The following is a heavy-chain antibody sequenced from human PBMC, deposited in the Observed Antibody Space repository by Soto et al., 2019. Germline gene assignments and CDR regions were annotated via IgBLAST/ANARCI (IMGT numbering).Heavy chain of an antibody. CDR3: ATWVDFGDFEGFDF. CDR2: VDPNGGGS. V-gene: IGHV1-2*04. CDR1: GYSFTDYK. D-gene: IGHD4-17*01. J-gene: IGHJ4*02. Sequence: QGQVLQSGAEVKKPGASVNVSCKTSGYSFTDYKLHWVRQAPGQGLEWMGWVDPNGGGSNSAQKFQGSVTMTWDTSINTAYLDLTRLTTNDTATYFCATWVDFGDFEGFDFWGQGTLVTVSS.